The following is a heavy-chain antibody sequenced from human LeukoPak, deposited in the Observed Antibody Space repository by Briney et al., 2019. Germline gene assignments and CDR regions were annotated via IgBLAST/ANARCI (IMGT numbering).Heavy chain of an antibody. CDR2: IIPIFGTA. CDR1: GVTFSSYA. V-gene: IGHV1-69*13. Sequence: ASVKLSCKASGVTFSSYAINWVRQAPGQGLEWVGGIIPIFGTANYAQKFQGRVTITADESTSTAYVELSSLRSEDTAVYYCASSIGLRSLFLGFDPWGQGTLVTVSS. J-gene: IGHJ5*02. CDR3: ASSIGLRSLFLGFDP.